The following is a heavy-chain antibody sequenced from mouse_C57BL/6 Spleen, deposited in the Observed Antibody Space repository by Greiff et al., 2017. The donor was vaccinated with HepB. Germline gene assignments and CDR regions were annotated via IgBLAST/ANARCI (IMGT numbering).Heavy chain of an antibody. D-gene: IGHD2-3*01. CDR2: IDPENGDT. J-gene: IGHJ2*01. CDR1: GFNIKDDY. V-gene: IGHV14-4*01. CDR3: TTIYDGYYDYFDY. Sequence: EVQLQESGAELVRPGASVKLSCTASGFNIKDDYMHWVKQRPEQGLEWIGWIDPENGDTEYASKFQGKATITADTSSNTAYLQLSSLTSEDTAVYYCTTIYDGYYDYFDYWGQSTTLTVSS.